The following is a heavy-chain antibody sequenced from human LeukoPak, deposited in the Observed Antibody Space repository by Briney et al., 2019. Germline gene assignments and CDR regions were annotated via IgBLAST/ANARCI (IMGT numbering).Heavy chain of an antibody. CDR1: GGSISSYY. J-gene: IGHJ4*02. D-gene: IGHD5-12*01. CDR2: INHSGST. CDR3: ARGRWATTTSYYFDY. V-gene: IGHV4-34*01. Sequence: SETLSLTCTVSGGSISSYYWSWIRQPPGKGLEWIGEINHSGSTNYNPSLKSRVTISVDTSKNQFSLKLSSVTAADTAVYYCARGRWATTTSYYFDYWGQGTLVTVSS.